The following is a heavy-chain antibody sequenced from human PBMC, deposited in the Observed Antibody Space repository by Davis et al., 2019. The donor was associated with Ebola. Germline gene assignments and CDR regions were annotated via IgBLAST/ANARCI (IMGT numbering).Heavy chain of an antibody. CDR2: TSYDGSNE. D-gene: IGHD1-26*01. CDR3: VKPRTRGSWYFDL. J-gene: IGHJ2*01. V-gene: IGHV3-30*18. CDR1: GFTFSSYW. Sequence: GESLKISCAASGFTFSSYWMSWVRQAPGKGLEWVALTSYDGSNEYYGDSVKGRFTISRDNSKNTIHLQMNSLRVEDTAVYYCVKPRTRGSWYFDLWGRGTLVIVSS.